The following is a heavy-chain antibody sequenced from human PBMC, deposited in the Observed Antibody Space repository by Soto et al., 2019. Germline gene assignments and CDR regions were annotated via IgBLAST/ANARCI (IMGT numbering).Heavy chain of an antibody. CDR3: VRGDVFDI. CDR1: DGSISGYY. J-gene: IGHJ3*02. Sequence: QVQLQESGPGLVKPSETLSLRCTVSDGSISGYYWSWVRQPAGKGLEWIGRIYSTGNANYNPSLKSRVTMSVDTSQSRFSLELTSVTAADTAMYYCVRGDVFDIWGRGTKVTVSS. D-gene: IGHD3-10*01. V-gene: IGHV4-4*07. CDR2: IYSTGNA.